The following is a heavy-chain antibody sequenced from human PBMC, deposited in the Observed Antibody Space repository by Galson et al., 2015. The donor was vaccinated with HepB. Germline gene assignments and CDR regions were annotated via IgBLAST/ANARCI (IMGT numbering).Heavy chain of an antibody. CDR2: TYRDGST. J-gene: IGHJ4*02. V-gene: IGHV3-53*01. CDR3: ARGCSSSWYSGLGY. CDR1: GFTVRDNY. D-gene: IGHD6-13*01. Sequence: SLRLSCAASGFTVRDNYMSWVRQAPGKGLEWVSTTYRDGSTYYGDSVKGRFTISRDYSHNTLYLQMNDLRDDDTAVYYCARGCSSSWYSGLGYWGQGTLVTVSA.